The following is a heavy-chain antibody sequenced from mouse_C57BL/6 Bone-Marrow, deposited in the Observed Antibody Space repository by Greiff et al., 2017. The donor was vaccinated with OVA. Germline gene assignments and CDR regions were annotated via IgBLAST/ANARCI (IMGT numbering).Heavy chain of an antibody. J-gene: IGHJ4*01. V-gene: IGHV5-4*03. Sequence: EVMLVESGGGLVKPGGSLKLSCAASGFTFSSYAMSWVRQTPEKRLEWVGTISDGGSYTYYPDNVKGRFTISRDNATNNLYLQMSHLKSEDTAMYDCDRSAFYAMDYWGQGTSVTVSS. D-gene: IGHD6-1*01. CDR2: ISDGGSYT. CDR1: GFTFSSYA. CDR3: DRSAFYAMDY.